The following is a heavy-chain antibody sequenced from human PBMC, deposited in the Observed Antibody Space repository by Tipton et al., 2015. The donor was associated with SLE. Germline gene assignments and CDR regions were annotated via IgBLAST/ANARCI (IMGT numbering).Heavy chain of an antibody. V-gene: IGHV1-8*02. CDR3: ASVEWYCFDY. CDR2: MNPNSGNT. J-gene: IGHJ4*02. CDR1: GYTFTSYD. D-gene: IGHD3-3*01. Sequence: QSGAEVKKPGASVKVFCKASGYTFTSYDINWVRQAPGQGIEWMGGMNPNSGNTGYGQNFQGRVTITRTTSISIAYMELSSLISGGAAGYYCASVEWYCFDYWGQGTLVAVSP.